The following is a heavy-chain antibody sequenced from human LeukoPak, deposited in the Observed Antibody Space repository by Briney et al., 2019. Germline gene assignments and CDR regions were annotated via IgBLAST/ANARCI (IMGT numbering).Heavy chain of an antibody. CDR3: ARDVGSGWFDY. CDR1: GFSFRSHW. V-gene: IGHV3-7*01. D-gene: IGHD6-19*01. J-gene: IGHJ4*02. Sequence: GGSLRLSGAVSGFSFRSHWMSWVRQAPGKGLEWVANIKEDGSQIYYVDSVKGRFTISRDNAQNSVYLQMNSLRGEDTAVYYCARDVGSGWFDYWGQGALVTVSS. CDR2: IKEDGSQI.